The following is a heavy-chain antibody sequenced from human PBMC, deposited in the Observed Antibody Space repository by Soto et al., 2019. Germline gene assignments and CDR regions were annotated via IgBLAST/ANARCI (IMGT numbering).Heavy chain of an antibody. V-gene: IGHV3-73*02. Sequence: EVQLVESGGGSVQPGGSLKLSCAASGFTFGACALQWVRQASGKGLEWLARIGSKGGTYATAYATSVKARFTISRDDSKTTAYLQLHSVESEDAAVYDCSRDDSDWFFNWGRGTMVTVSS. CDR2: IGSKGGTYAT. CDR1: GFTFGACA. J-gene: IGHJ4*02. D-gene: IGHD3-9*01. CDR3: SRDDSDWFFN.